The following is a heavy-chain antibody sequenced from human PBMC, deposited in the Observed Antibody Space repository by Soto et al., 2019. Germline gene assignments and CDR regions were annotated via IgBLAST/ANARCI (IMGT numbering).Heavy chain of an antibody. V-gene: IGHV1-69*01. J-gene: IGHJ6*02. CDR1: GGTFSSYA. CDR3: ARAQGSSTSVEIYDYYYYGMDV. Sequence: QVQLVQSGAEVKKPGSSVQVSCKASGGTFSSYAISWVRQAPGQGLVWMGGIIPISGTANYAQKFQGRVTITADESTSTAYMELSSLRSEDTAVYYGARAQGSSTSVEIYDYYYYGMDVWGQGTTVTVSS. D-gene: IGHD2-2*01. CDR2: IIPISGTA.